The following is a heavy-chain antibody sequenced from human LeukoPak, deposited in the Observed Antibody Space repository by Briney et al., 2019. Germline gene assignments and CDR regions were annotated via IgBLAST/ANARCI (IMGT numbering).Heavy chain of an antibody. J-gene: IGHJ6*03. Sequence: SETLSLTCTVSGGSISSYYWSWIRQPPGKGLEWIGYIYYSGSTNYNPSLKSRVTISVDTSKNQFSLKLSSVTAADTAVYYCARTPIAAAGSYYMDVWGKGTTVTVSS. CDR1: GGSISSYY. CDR3: ARTPIAAAGSYYMDV. D-gene: IGHD6-13*01. CDR2: IYYSGST. V-gene: IGHV4-59*01.